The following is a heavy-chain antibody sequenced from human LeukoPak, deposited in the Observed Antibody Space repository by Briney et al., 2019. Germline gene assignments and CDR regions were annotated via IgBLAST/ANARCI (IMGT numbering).Heavy chain of an antibody. V-gene: IGHV4-39*01. CDR2: ISDSGNT. CDR3: ARQGDGGRAYDH. Sequence: SDTLSLTCTVSGASINNSTYYWGWIRQPPGKVLEWIGTISDSGNTYFNPSLRSRVTISVDTSKNQFSLKLTSVTAADTAVYYCARQGDGGRAYDHWGQGTLVTVSS. CDR1: GASINNSTYY. D-gene: IGHD4-23*01. J-gene: IGHJ4*02.